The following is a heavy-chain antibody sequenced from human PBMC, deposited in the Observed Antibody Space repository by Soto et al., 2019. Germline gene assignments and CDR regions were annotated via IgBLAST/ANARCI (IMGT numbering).Heavy chain of an antibody. D-gene: IGHD2-15*01. CDR2: IYYSGST. J-gene: IGHJ6*02. CDR3: ARDRVPYCSGGSCYLIESGMDV. CDR1: GGSISSGGYY. V-gene: IGHV4-31*03. Sequence: QVQLQESGPGLVKPSQTLSLTCTVSGGSISSGGYYWSWIRQHPGKGLEWIGYIYYSGSTYYNPSLKSRVTISVDTSKNQFSLKLSPVTAADTAVYYCARDRVPYCSGGSCYLIESGMDVWGQGTTVTVSS.